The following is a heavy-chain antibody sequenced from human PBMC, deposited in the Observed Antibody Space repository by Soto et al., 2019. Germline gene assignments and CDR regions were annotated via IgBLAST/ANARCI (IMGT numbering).Heavy chain of an antibody. Sequence: VRLSCAASGFTFSSYAMSWVRQAPGKGLEWVSAIGGSGGSTYYADSVKGRFTISRDNSKNTLFLQMNSLRAEDTAVYYCAKDPYYYDTSEMDVWGQGTTVTVSS. CDR1: GFTFSSYA. J-gene: IGHJ6*02. V-gene: IGHV3-23*01. D-gene: IGHD3-22*01. CDR3: AKDPYYYDTSEMDV. CDR2: IGGSGGST.